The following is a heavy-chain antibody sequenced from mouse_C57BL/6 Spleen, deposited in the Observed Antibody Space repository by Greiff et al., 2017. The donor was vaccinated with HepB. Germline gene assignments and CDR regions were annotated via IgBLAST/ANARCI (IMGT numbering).Heavy chain of an antibody. V-gene: IGHV5-4*03. J-gene: IGHJ1*03. CDR1: GFTFSSYA. CDR2: ISDGGSYT. CDR3: ARALRYFDV. Sequence: EVMLVESGGGLVKPGGSLKLSCAASGFTFSSYAMSWVRQTPEKRLEWVATISDGGSYTYYPDNVKGRFTISRDNAKNNLYLQMSHLKSEDTAMYYCARALRYFDVWGTGTTVTVSS.